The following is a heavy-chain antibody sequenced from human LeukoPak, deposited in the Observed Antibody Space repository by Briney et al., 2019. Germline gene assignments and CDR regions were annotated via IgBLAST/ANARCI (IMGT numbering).Heavy chain of an antibody. CDR3: AGYKAARPDYFDY. V-gene: IGHV3-30-3*01. Sequence: GGSLRLSCAASGFTFSSYAMHWVRQAPGKGLEWVAVISYDGSNKYYADSVKGRFTISRDNSKNTLYLQMNSLRAEDTAVYYCAGYKAARPDYFDYWGQGTLVTVSS. J-gene: IGHJ4*02. CDR2: ISYDGSNK. CDR1: GFTFSSYA. D-gene: IGHD6-6*01.